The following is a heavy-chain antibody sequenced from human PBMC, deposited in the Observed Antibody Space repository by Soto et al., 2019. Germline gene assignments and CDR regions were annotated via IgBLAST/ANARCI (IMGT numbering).Heavy chain of an antibody. CDR3: ATHDGIAARPSVYYYYYMDV. Sequence: SETLSLTCTVSGGSISSYYWSWIRQPPGKGLEWIGYIYYSGSTNYNPSLKSRFTISVDTSKNQFSLKLSSVTAADTAVYYCATHDGIAARPSVYYYYYMDVWGKGTTVTVSS. V-gene: IGHV4-59*08. CDR2: IYYSGST. J-gene: IGHJ6*03. D-gene: IGHD6-6*01. CDR1: GGSISSYY.